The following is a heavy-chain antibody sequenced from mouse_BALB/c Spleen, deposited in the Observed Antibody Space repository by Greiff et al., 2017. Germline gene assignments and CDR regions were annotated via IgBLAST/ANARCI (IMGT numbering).Heavy chain of an antibody. J-gene: IGHJ4*01. D-gene: IGHD2-10*01. V-gene: IGHV5-17*02. CDR3: ARRAPTHYYAMDY. CDR2: ISSGSSTI. Sequence: EVKLVESGGGLVQPGGSRKLSCAASGFTFSSFGMHWVRQAPEKGLEWVAYISSGSSTINYADTVKGRFTISRDNPKNTLFLQMTSLRSEDTAMYYCARRAPTHYYAMDYWGQGTSVTVSS. CDR1: GFTFSSFG.